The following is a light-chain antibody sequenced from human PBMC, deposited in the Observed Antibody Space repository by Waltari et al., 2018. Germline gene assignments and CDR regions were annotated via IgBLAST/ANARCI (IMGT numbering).Light chain of an antibody. CDR1: NIGTKT. CDR3: QVWDGSTDHYV. J-gene: IGLJ1*01. CDR2: SDT. Sequence: SYVLTQPPSLSVALGKTARIPCGGNNIGTKTVHWYQHKPGQAPVLLIYSDTDRPSGIPERCTGSKSGTTATLTISTVEAGEEADYYCQVWDGSTDHYVFGSGTKVTV. V-gene: IGLV3-21*04.